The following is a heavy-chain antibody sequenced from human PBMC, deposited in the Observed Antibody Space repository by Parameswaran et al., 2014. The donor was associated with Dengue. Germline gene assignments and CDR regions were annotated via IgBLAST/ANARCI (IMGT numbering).Heavy chain of an antibody. Sequence: VRQAPGKGLEWMGIIYPGDSDTRYSPSFQGQVTISADKSISTAYLQWSSLKASDTAMYYCARREGDSSGDYYYGMDVWGQGTTVTVSS. CDR2: IYPGDSDT. D-gene: IGHD3-22*01. V-gene: IGHV5-51*01. CDR3: ARREGDSSGDYYYGMDV. J-gene: IGHJ6*02.